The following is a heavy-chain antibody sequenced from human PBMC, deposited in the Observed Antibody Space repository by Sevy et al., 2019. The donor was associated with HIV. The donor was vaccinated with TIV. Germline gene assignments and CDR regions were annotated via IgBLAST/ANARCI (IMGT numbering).Heavy chain of an antibody. J-gene: IGHJ4*02. Sequence: GGSLRLSCAASGFTFSSYGMHWVRQAPGKGLEGVAVISYDGSNKYYADSVKGRFTISRDNSKNTLYLQMNSLRAEDTAVYYCAKYDRPSIAAAVIDYWGQGTLVTVSS. CDR3: AKYDRPSIAAAVIDY. CDR1: GFTFSSYG. CDR2: ISYDGSNK. V-gene: IGHV3-30*18. D-gene: IGHD6-13*01.